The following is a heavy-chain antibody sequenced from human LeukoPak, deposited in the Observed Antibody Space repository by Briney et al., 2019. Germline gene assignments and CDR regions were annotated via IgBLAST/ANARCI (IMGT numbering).Heavy chain of an antibody. D-gene: IGHD6-13*01. J-gene: IGHJ4*02. CDR3: ARGGAVAGSTADY. CDR1: GFTFNNYS. Sequence: GGSLRLSCAASGFTFNNYSMSWVRPSAGKGLEWVSSISTGGRNIYYADSVKGRSTISRDNANDSLFLQLNSLRAEDTAIYYCARGGAVAGSTADYWGQGTLVTVSS. CDR2: ISTGGRNI. V-gene: IGHV3-21*01.